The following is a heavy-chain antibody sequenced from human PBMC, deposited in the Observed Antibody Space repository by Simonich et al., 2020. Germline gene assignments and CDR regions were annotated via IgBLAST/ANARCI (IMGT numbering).Heavy chain of an antibody. D-gene: IGHD4-17*01. V-gene: IGHV3-48*03. CDR2: ISSRVSTK. CDR1: GFTFSSYE. Sequence: EVQLVESGGGLVQPGGSLRLSCAASGFTFSSYEMNWVRQAPGKGLEWVYYISSRVSTKYYADSGKGRFTISRDNAKNSLYLQMNSLRAEDTAVYYCARHYYGDYYFDYWGQGTLVTVSS. J-gene: IGHJ4*02. CDR3: ARHYYGDYYFDY.